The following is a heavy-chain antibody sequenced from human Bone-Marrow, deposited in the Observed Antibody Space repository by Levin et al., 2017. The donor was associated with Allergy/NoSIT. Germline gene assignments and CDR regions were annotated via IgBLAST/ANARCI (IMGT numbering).Heavy chain of an antibody. CDR3: ARGLKIVVVPAAISQNHLYGSGSYSQT. CDR2: IKQDGSEK. D-gene: IGHD2-2*01. V-gene: IGHV3-7*01. CDR1: GFTFSSYW. Sequence: GESLKISCAASGFTFSSYWMSWVRQAPGKGLEWVANIKQDGSEKYYVDSVKGRFTISRDNAKNSLYLQMNSLRAEDTAVYYCARGLKIVVVPAAISQNHLYGSGSYSQTWGQGTLVTVSS. J-gene: IGHJ5*02.